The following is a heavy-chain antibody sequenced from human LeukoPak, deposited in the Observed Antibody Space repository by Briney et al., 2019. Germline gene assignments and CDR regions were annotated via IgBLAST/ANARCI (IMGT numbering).Heavy chain of an antibody. Sequence: GGSLRLSCAASGFTFSSYSMNWVRQAPGKGLEWVSGISPRGDITYYKDSVRGRFTISRDNFKNTVSLQLNSLRAEDTAMYYCAKDDDWGRFNHWGQGTLVTVSS. V-gene: IGHV3-23*01. J-gene: IGHJ1*01. CDR1: GFTFSSYS. CDR2: ISPRGDIT. D-gene: IGHD3-16*01. CDR3: AKDDDWGRFNH.